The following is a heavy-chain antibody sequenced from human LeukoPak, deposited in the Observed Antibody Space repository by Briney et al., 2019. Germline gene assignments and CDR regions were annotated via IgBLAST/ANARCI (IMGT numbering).Heavy chain of an antibody. CDR1: GFTFSSYG. J-gene: IGHJ4*02. D-gene: IGHD1-26*01. CDR2: ISSDGSNK. V-gene: IGHV3-30*18. Sequence: GSLRLSCAASGFTFSSYGMHWIWMAPGKGMEWVAVISSDGSNKYYAGSVKGRLTISRVNSKNTLYLQMNSLRAEDTAVYYCAKDDSGSSFTFDYWGQGTLVTVSS. CDR3: AKDDSGSSFTFDY.